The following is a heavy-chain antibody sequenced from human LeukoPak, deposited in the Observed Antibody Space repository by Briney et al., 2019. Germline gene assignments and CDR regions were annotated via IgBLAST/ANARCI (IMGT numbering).Heavy chain of an antibody. CDR3: TRDLYSGFDI. Sequence: GGSLRLSCTASGFTFGDYAMSWFRQAPGKGLEWVGFIRSKAYGGTTEYAASVKGRFTTSRGASKSIAYLQMNSLKTEDTAVYYCTRDLYSGFDIWGQGTMVTVSS. CDR2: IRSKAYGGTT. CDR1: GFTFGDYA. J-gene: IGHJ3*02. V-gene: IGHV3-49*03. D-gene: IGHD2-15*01.